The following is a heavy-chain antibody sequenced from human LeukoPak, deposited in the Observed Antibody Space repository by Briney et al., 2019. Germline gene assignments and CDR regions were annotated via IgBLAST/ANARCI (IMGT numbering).Heavy chain of an antibody. J-gene: IGHJ4*02. CDR1: GESFSGYY. Sequence: SETLSLTCAVYGESFSGYYWSWIRQPPGKGLEWIGEINHSGSTNYNPSLKSRVTISVDTSKNQFSLKLSSVTAADTAVYYCARGGFNYYYDSSGYYYRWGQGTLVTVSS. D-gene: IGHD3-22*01. V-gene: IGHV4-34*01. CDR2: INHSGST. CDR3: ARGGFNYYYDSSGYYYR.